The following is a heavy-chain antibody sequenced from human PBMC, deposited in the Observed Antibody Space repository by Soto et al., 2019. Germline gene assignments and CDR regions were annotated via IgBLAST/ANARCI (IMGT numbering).Heavy chain of an antibody. D-gene: IGHD3-22*01. V-gene: IGHV2-70*04. J-gene: IGHJ3*02. CDR2: IDWDDDK. Sequence: SGPTLVNPTQTLTLTCTFSGFSLSTSGMRVSWIRQPPGKALEWLARIDWDDDKFYSTSLKTRLTISKDTSKNQVVLTMTNMDPVDAATYYCARMGDYYDSSGYLPDAFDIWGQGTMVTVSS. CDR3: ARMGDYYDSSGYLPDAFDI. CDR1: GFSLSTSGMR.